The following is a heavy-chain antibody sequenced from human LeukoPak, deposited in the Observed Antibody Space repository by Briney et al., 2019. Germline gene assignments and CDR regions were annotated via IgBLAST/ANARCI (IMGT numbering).Heavy chain of an antibody. CDR1: GFTFGHYA. Sequence: GGSLRLSCAASGFTFGHYALHWVRQAPGKGLEWVAVISFDGTHKYYADSVKGRFTISRDNSENTLYVEMNSLRAEDTAAYYCARARRGVLGYWGQGTLVTVSS. CDR2: ISFDGTHK. CDR3: ARARRGVLGY. V-gene: IGHV3-30*01. J-gene: IGHJ4*02. D-gene: IGHD3-10*01.